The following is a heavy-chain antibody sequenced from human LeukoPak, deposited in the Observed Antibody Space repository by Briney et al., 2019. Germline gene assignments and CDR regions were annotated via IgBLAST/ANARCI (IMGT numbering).Heavy chain of an antibody. CDR1: GFIFTTYW. J-gene: IGHJ5*02. Sequence: GGSLRLSCAASGFIFTTYWMTWVRQAPGKGLEWVANIKQDGSETYYVDSVKGRFTISRDNAKNSLYLQMNSLRAEDTAVYYCATWSHYGSGPAWGQGTLVTVSS. CDR2: IKQDGSET. V-gene: IGHV3-7*03. CDR3: ATWSHYGSGPA. D-gene: IGHD3-10*01.